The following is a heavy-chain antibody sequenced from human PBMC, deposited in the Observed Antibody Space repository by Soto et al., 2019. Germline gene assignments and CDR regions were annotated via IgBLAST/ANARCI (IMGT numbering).Heavy chain of an antibody. V-gene: IGHV2-5*02. CDR2: IYWDDDN. Sequence: QITLKESGPTLVKPTQTLTLTCTFSGFSLSTSGVGVGWIRQPPGKSLDWLALIYWDDDNRYSPSLKSRLTNTKNTYKHQVVLTMTNMDPVDTATYSCARTYYDILTGYRCFDYWGQGTLVTVSS. D-gene: IGHD3-9*01. CDR3: ARTYYDILTGYRCFDY. J-gene: IGHJ4*02. CDR1: GFSLSTSGVG.